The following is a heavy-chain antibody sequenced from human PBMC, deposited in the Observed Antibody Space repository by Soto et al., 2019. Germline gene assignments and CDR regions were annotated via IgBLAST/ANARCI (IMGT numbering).Heavy chain of an antibody. D-gene: IGHD3-9*01. CDR3: ARGEEMTALTIFEY. CDR1: GGAFARYS. J-gene: IGHJ4*02. Sequence: QVQLEQSGPEVKRPGTSVKVSCQASGGAFARYSVSWVRQAPGQGLEWIGGVIPVFNTSNYSLKFQSRVAISADESTSTVFMEVSSLRSEDTALYYWARGEEMTALTIFEYGGQGTLVTVAS. V-gene: IGHV1-69*01. CDR2: VIPVFNTS.